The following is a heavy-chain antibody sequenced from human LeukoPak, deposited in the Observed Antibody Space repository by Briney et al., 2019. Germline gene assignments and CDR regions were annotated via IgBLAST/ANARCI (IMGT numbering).Heavy chain of an antibody. CDR3: TVWYVDY. Sequence: GGSLRLSCAASGFTFSSYWMTWVRQAPGKGLEWVADIKGDGSETSYVDSVKGRFTISRDNAENSLYLQMNSLRAEDTALYYCTVWYVDYWGQGTLVTVSS. J-gene: IGHJ4*02. CDR1: GFTFSSYW. CDR2: IKGDGSET. V-gene: IGHV3-7*01.